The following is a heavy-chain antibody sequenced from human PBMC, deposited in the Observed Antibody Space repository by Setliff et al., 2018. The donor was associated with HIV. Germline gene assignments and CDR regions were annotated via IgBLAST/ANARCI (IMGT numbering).Heavy chain of an antibody. D-gene: IGHD4-17*01. Sequence: GGSLRLSCAASGFTFSSYSMNWVRQAPGKGLEWISYISSSSSIIYYADSVKGRFTISRDNAKNSLYLQMNSLRAEDTAVYYCAKDFQWSTVNTPLNYQYGMDVWGQGTTVTVSS. CDR3: AKDFQWSTVNTPLNYQYGMDV. CDR2: ISSSSSII. CDR1: GFTFSSYS. V-gene: IGHV3-48*01. J-gene: IGHJ6*02.